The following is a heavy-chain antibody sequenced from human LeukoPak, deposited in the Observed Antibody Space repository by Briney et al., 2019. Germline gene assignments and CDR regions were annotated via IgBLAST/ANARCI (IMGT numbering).Heavy chain of an antibody. CDR2: IIPILGIA. J-gene: IGHJ4*02. CDR3: ASLYSGYAGGY. CDR1: GGTFSSYA. V-gene: IGHV1-69*04. D-gene: IGHD5-12*01. Sequence: SVKVSCKASGGTFSSYAISWVRQAPGQGLEWMGRIIPILGIANYAQKFQGRVTITADKSTSTAYMELSSLRPEDTAVYYCASLYSGYAGGYWGQGTLVTVSS.